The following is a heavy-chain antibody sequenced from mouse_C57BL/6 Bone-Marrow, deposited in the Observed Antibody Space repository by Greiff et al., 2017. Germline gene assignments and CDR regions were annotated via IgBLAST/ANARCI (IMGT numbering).Heavy chain of an antibody. Sequence: EVQLQESGPELVKPGASVKMSCKASGYTFTDYNMHWVKQSPGKSLEWIGYINPNNGGTSYNQKFKGKATLTVNKSSSTAYMELRSLTSEDSAVYYCASGVYYGSSSAWFAYWGQGTLVTVSA. J-gene: IGHJ3*01. CDR2: INPNNGGT. CDR1: GYTFTDYN. CDR3: ASGVYYGSSSAWFAY. V-gene: IGHV1-22*01. D-gene: IGHD1-1*01.